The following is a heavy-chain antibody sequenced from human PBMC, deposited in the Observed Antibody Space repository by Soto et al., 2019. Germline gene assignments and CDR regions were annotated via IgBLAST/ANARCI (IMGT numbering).Heavy chain of an antibody. V-gene: IGHV4-59*12. D-gene: IGHD2-2*01. CDR1: GGSIRDYF. CDR3: ARACSSNSCYDVFDY. CDR2: IYYSGRT. J-gene: IGHJ4*02. Sequence: SETLSLTCTVSGGSIRDYFWTWIRQPPGKGLEWVGYIYYSGRTNYNPSLKSRVTMSVDTSKNQFSLKLSSVTAADTAVYYCARACSSNSCYDVFDYWGQGTLVTVSS.